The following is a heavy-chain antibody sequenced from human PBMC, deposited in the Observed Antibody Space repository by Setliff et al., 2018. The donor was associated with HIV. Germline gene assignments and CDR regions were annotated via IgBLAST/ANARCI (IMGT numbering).Heavy chain of an antibody. V-gene: IGHV3-30*02. CDR1: GFTFSTYG. J-gene: IGHJ4*02. CDR2: IRYDGSNQ. Sequence: PGESLRLSCAASGFTFSTYGMQWVRQAPGKGLEWVAFIRYDGSNQYYADSVKGRFTISRDNSKNTLYLQMNSLRAEDTAVYYCAKCGGVTCYSASWYFDYWGQGTLVTVSS. CDR3: AKCGGVTCYSASWYFDY. D-gene: IGHD2-15*01.